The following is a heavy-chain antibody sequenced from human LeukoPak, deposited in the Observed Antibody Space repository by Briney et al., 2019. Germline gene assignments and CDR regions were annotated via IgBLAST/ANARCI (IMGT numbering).Heavy chain of an antibody. CDR3: ARPLRCSGNNCYMDNWFDP. J-gene: IGHJ5*02. Sequence: SDTLSLTCAFYGGSFSDYYWSWIRQSPAEGLEWIGEVSHDGSANSNPSLKSRVTISIDTSKNHFSLRLTSVTAAGTAVYYCARPLRCSGNNCYMDNWFDPWGQGTLVTVSS. D-gene: IGHD2-2*02. CDR2: VSHDGSA. CDR1: GGSFSDYY. V-gene: IGHV4-34*01.